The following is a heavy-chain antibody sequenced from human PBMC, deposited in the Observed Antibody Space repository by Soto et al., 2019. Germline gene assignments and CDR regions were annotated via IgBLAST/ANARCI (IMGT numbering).Heavy chain of an antibody. CDR1: GGTFSSYA. D-gene: IGHD4-17*01. CDR3: ARDRAVTLQYYFDY. Sequence: ASVKVSCKASGGTFSSYAISWVRQAPGQGLEWMGGIIPIFDTANYAQKFQGRVTITADESTSTAYMELSSLRSEDTAVYYCARDRAVTLQYYFDYWGQGTLVTVSS. V-gene: IGHV1-69*13. CDR2: IIPIFDTA. J-gene: IGHJ4*02.